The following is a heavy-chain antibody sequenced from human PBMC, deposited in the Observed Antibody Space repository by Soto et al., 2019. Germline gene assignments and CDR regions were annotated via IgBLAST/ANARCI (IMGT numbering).Heavy chain of an antibody. CDR2: IYYSGIT. CDR1: SASISSSIYT. D-gene: IGHD2-2*01. J-gene: IGHJ4*02. CDR3: ARVPDY. Sequence: PSETLSLTCTVSSASISSSIYTWGWIRQPPGKGLEWIGSIYYSGITYYNPSLNSRVTVSVDTSKNQFSLKVTSVTAADTAVYYCARVPDYWGQGTLVTVSS. V-gene: IGHV4-39*01.